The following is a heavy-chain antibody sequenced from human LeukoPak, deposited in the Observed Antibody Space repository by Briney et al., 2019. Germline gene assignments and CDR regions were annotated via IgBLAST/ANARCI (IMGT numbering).Heavy chain of an antibody. D-gene: IGHD3-10*01. CDR3: VRYLFYGSGSLAY. Sequence: GGSLRLSCAGSGYRFGAYSMNWVRQAPGKGLEWVSLITSDSNFRYYADSVKGRFTISRDNTNNSLYLQMSSLRPEDTAIYYCVRYLFYGSGSLAYWGRGTPVTVSS. CDR1: GYRFGAYS. CDR2: ITSDSNFR. V-gene: IGHV3-21*01. J-gene: IGHJ4*02.